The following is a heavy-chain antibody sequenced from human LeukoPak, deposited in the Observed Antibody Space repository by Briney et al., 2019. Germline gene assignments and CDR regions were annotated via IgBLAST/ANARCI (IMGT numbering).Heavy chain of an antibody. CDR3: ARQESSNWD. J-gene: IGHJ4*02. D-gene: IGHD4-11*01. CDR1: GGSISSYY. CDR2: IFYSGST. Sequence: SETLSLTCTVSGGSISSYYWSWIRQPPGKGLEWIGSIFYSGSTYYNPSLKSRVTISVDTSNNQFSVKLNSVTAADTAVYYCARQESSNWDWGQGTLVTVSS. V-gene: IGHV4-39*01.